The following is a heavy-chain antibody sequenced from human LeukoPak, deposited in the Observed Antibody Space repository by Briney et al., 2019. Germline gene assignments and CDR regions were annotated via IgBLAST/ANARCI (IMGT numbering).Heavy chain of an antibody. CDR3: ARGGKRWLQP. CDR1: GASISSYY. V-gene: IGHV4-59*01. J-gene: IGHJ4*02. Sequence: SETMSLTCTVSGASISSYYWSWIRQPPGKGLEWIGYIYYSGTTNYNPSLKSRVTISVDTSKNQFSLKVSSVTAADTAVYYGARGGKRWLQPWGEGTLVTVSS. D-gene: IGHD5-24*01. CDR2: IYYSGTT.